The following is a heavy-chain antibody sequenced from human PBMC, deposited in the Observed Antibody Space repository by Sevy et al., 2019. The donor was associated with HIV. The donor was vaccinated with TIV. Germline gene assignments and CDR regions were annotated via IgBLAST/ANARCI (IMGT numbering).Heavy chain of an antibody. D-gene: IGHD3-3*01. J-gene: IGHJ4*02. CDR2: IYYSGST. Sequence: SENLSLTCTVSGGSISSYYWSCIRQPPGKGLEWIGYIYYSGSTNYNPSLKSRVTISVDTSKNQFSLKLSSVTAAETAVYYCAMRLRFLGAFDYWGQGTQVTVSS. CDR3: AMRLRFLGAFDY. CDR1: GGSISSYY. V-gene: IGHV4-59*13.